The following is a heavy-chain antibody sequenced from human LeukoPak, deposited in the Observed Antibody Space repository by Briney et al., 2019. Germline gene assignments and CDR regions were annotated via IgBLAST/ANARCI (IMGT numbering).Heavy chain of an antibody. D-gene: IGHD3-16*02. CDR3: ARGARGYTQAG. Sequence: GGSLRLSCAASGFTFSSYSMNWVRQAPGKGLEWVSSISSSSSYIYYADSVKVRFTISRDNAKNSLYLQMNSLRAEDTAVYYCARGARGYTQAGWGQGTLVTVSS. V-gene: IGHV3-21*01. J-gene: IGHJ4*02. CDR1: GFTFSSYS. CDR2: ISSSSSYI.